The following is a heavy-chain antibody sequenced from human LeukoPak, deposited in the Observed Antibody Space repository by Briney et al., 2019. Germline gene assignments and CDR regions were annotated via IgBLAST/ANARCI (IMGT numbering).Heavy chain of an antibody. CDR3: VSDLVGRDDT. D-gene: IGHD1-26*01. V-gene: IGHV3-74*01. CDR1: GFTFSTYW. J-gene: IGHJ5*02. Sequence: GGSLRLSCAASGFTFSTYWFHWVRQAPGEGPVWVSRTNPDGSSTDHADSVRGRFVISRDNARNTLYLQMNSLRAEDTAVYYCVSDLVGRDDTWGQGTLVTVSS. CDR2: TNPDGSST.